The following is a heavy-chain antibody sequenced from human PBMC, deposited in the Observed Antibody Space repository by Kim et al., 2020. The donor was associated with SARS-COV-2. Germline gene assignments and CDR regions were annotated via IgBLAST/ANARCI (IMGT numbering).Heavy chain of an antibody. V-gene: IGHV3-33*01. CDR3: ASKHGGAAAGPFDY. Sequence: GGSLRLSCAASGFTFNSYGMHWVRQAPGKGLEWVAVIWYDGSDKYYADSVKGRFTISRDNSKNTLYLQMDSLRAEDTAVYYCASKHGGAAAGPFDYWGQGTLVSVSS. CDR1: GFTFNSYG. CDR2: IWYDGSDK. J-gene: IGHJ4*02. D-gene: IGHD6-13*01.